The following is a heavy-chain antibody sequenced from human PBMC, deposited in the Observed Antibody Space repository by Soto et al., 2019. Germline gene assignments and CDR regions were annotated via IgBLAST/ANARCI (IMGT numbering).Heavy chain of an antibody. V-gene: IGHV3-15*01. J-gene: IGHJ4*02. CDR1: GFTFSSYA. Sequence: GSLRLSCVGSGFTFSSYAMRWVRQAPGKGLEWVGRIKSKTDGGTTDYAAFVKGRFTISRDDSKNLIYLQMNSLKTEDTAVYYCAREGSSSGPDYEYWGQGTLVTVSS. D-gene: IGHD3-22*01. CDR2: IKSKTDGGTT. CDR3: AREGSSSGPDYEY.